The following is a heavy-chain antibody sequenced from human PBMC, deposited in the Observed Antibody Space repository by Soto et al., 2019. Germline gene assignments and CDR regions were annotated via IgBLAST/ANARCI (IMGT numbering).Heavy chain of an antibody. D-gene: IGHD2-2*01. CDR3: ARVVRCSSTSCYVWRTFSPFDY. Sequence: GGSLRLSCAASGFTFSSYAMSWVRQAPGKGLEWVSYISSSSSTIYYADSVKGRFTISRDNAKNSLYLQMNSLRAEDTAVYYCARVVRCSSTSCYVWRTFSPFDYWGQGTLVTVSS. J-gene: IGHJ4*02. CDR2: ISSSSSTI. CDR1: GFTFSSYA. V-gene: IGHV3-48*01.